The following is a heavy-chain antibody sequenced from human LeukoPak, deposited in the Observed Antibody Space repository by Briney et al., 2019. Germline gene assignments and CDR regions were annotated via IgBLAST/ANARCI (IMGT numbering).Heavy chain of an antibody. CDR3: ARGDILVVAAAAPVGSAFEY. Sequence: ASVKVSCKTSGYTFTRYGISWLRQPPGQGREWVGLINAYKGAADYAQNFQGTHTATRDTCTSTAYMELQKLKSDETAVYDCARGDILVVAAAAPVGSAFEYWGQGAQITVS. J-gene: IGHJ4*02. CDR2: INAYKGAA. D-gene: IGHD2-15*01. V-gene: IGHV1-18*01. CDR1: GYTFTRYG.